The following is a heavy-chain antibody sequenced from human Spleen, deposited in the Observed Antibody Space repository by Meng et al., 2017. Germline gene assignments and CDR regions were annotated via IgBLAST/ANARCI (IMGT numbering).Heavy chain of an antibody. V-gene: IGHV5-51*01. Sequence: KVSCKGSGYSFTSYWIGWVRQRPGKGLEWMGIIYPGDSDTKYSPSFQGQVTISADKSISTAYLQWRSLKASDTAMYYCARSNYYGSGSYHSGNWFDPWGQGTLVTVSS. D-gene: IGHD3-10*01. CDR2: IYPGDSDT. J-gene: IGHJ5*02. CDR3: ARSNYYGSGSYHSGNWFDP. CDR1: GYSFTSYW.